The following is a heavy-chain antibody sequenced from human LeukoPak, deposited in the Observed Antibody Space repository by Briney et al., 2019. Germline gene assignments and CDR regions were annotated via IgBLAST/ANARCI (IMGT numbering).Heavy chain of an antibody. CDR1: GYTFTSYY. CDR3: AREYSHGDHDY. D-gene: IGHD4-17*01. V-gene: IGHV1-46*01. Sequence: ASVKVSCKASGYTFTSYYMHWVRQAPGQGLEWMGIINPSGGSTSYAQKFQGRVTMTRDTSTSTVYMELSSLRSEDTAAYYCAREYSHGDHDYWGQGTLVTVSS. J-gene: IGHJ4*02. CDR2: INPSGGST.